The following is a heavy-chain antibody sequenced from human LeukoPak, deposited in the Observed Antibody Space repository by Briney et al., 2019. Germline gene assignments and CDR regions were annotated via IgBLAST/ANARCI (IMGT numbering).Heavy chain of an antibody. D-gene: IGHD3-22*01. Sequence: SETLPLTCSVSGGSIINYYWSWIRQPAGKGLEWIGRIYITGTTNYNPSLKSRVTMSVDTSENQVSLKLTSVTAADTAVYYCTRMQFYDSTGYSPGHYMDVWGKGTTVTVSS. J-gene: IGHJ6*03. CDR3: TRMQFYDSTGYSPGHYMDV. CDR2: IYITGTT. CDR1: GGSIINYY. V-gene: IGHV4-4*07.